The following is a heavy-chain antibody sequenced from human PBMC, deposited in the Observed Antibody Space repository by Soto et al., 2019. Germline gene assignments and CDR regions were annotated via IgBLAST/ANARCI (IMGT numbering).Heavy chain of an antibody. J-gene: IGHJ5*02. CDR3: AIDSCSWLENWFDR. V-gene: IGHV1-69*08. Sequence: QVQLVQSAAEVKNPGASVKVSCKASGGTFSSYTISWVRQAPGQGLEWMGRIIPILGIANYAQKFQGRVTITADKSTSTAYMELSSLSSEDTAVYYCAIDSCSWLENWFDRRVGGTMVTVS. CDR2: IIPILGIA. D-gene: IGHD6-13*01. CDR1: GGTFSSYT.